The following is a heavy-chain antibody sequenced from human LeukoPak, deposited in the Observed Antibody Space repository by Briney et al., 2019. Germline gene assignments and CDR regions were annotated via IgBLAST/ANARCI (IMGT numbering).Heavy chain of an antibody. CDR3: VRQQTPHGNFDY. V-gene: IGHV3-13*01. CDR2: IGTAGDT. CDR1: GFTFSSYD. J-gene: IGHJ4*02. Sequence: EGSLRLSCAASGFTFSSYDMHWVRQATGKGLEWVSAIGTAGDTYYPGSVKGRFTISRENAKNSLSLQMNSLRAEDTAVYYCVRQQTPHGNFDYWGQGTLVTVSS. D-gene: IGHD1-26*01.